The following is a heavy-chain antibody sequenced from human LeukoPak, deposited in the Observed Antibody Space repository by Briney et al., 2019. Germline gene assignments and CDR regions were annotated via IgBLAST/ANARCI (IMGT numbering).Heavy chain of an antibody. CDR2: ISSSSSYI. CDR3: ASYRYDSSGYPI. V-gene: IGHV3-21*01. Sequence: PGGSLRLSCAASGFTFSSYSMNWVRQAPGKGLEWVSSISSSSSYIYYADSVKGRFTISRDNAKNSLYLQMNSLRAEDTAVYYCASYRYDSSGYPIWGQGTMVTVSS. J-gene: IGHJ3*02. D-gene: IGHD3-22*01. CDR1: GFTFSSYS.